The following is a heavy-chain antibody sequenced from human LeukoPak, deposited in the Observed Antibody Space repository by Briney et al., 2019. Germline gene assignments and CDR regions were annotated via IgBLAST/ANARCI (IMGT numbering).Heavy chain of an antibody. CDR1: GGSFSGYY. Sequence: PSETLSLTCAVYGGSFSGYYWSWIRQPLGKGLEWIGEINHSGSTNYNPSLKSRVTISVDTSKNQFSLKLSSVTAADTAVYYCARAYRYSSSWYNYYYYMDVWGKGTTVTVSS. CDR3: ARAYRYSSSWYNYYYYMDV. CDR2: INHSGST. V-gene: IGHV4-34*01. J-gene: IGHJ6*03. D-gene: IGHD6-13*01.